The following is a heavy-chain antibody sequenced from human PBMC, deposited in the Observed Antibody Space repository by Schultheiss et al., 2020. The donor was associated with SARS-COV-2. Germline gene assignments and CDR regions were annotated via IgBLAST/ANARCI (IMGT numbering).Heavy chain of an antibody. CDR2: IYHSGST. J-gene: IGHJ4*02. CDR3: ARMGIAAAGEENFDY. CDR1: GGSISSKW. V-gene: IGHV4-4*02. D-gene: IGHD6-13*01. Sequence: SETLSLTCAVSGGSISSKWWSWVRQPPGKGLEWIGEIYHSGSTYYNPSLKSRVTISVDTSKNQFSLKLSSVTAADTAVYYCARMGIAAAGEENFDYWGQGTLVTVSS.